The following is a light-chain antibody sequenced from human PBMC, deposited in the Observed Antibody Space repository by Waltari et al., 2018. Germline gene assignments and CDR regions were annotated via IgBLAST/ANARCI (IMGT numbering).Light chain of an antibody. CDR3: MQSTQALRT. Sequence: VMTQSPLSLPVTLGEPASISCRSSQSLLYSNGYNYLNWYLQKPGQSPQLLIYLGSSRASGVPDRFSGSGSGTDFTLKISRVEAEDVGVYYCMQSTQALRTYGQGTRVEIK. CDR2: LGS. V-gene: IGKV2-28*01. J-gene: IGKJ1*01. CDR1: QSLLYSNGYNY.